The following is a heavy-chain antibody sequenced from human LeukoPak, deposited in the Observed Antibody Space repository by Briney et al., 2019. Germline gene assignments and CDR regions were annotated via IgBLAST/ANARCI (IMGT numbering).Heavy chain of an antibody. CDR1: GFTFDDYA. Sequence: GGSLRLSCAASGFTFDDYAMHWVRQAPGKGLEWVSGISWNSGSIGYADSVKGRFTISRDNAKNSLYLQMNSLRAEDTALYYCAKDMYGRRIGDCSSTSCRAWGMDYWGQGTLVTVSS. CDR3: AKDMYGRRIGDCSSTSCRAWGMDY. D-gene: IGHD2-2*01. CDR2: ISWNSGSI. V-gene: IGHV3-9*01. J-gene: IGHJ4*02.